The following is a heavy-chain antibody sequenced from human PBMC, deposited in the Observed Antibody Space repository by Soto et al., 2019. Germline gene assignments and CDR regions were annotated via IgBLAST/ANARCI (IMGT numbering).Heavy chain of an antibody. Sequence: GASVKVSCKASGYTFTSYGISWVRQAPGQGLEWMGWISAYNGNTNYAQKLQGRVTMTTDTSTSTAYMELRSLRSDDTAVYYCARVPFFYCSGGSCWIDYWGQGTLVTVSS. V-gene: IGHV1-18*01. J-gene: IGHJ4*02. CDR3: ARVPFFYCSGGSCWIDY. D-gene: IGHD2-15*01. CDR1: GYTFTSYG. CDR2: ISAYNGNT.